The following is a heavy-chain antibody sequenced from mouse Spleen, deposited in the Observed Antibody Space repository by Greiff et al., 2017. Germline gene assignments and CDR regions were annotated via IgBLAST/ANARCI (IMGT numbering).Heavy chain of an antibody. CDR2: ISYSGST. CDR1: GYSITSDYA. V-gene: IGHV3-2*02. CDR3: ARRGGYLDY. Sequence: VQLQQSGPGLVKPSQSLSLTCTVTGYSITSDYACNWIRQFPGNRLEWMGYISYSGSTSYNPSLKSRISITRDTSKNQFFLQLNSVTTEDTATYYCARRGGYLDYWGQGTSVTVSS. J-gene: IGHJ4*01.